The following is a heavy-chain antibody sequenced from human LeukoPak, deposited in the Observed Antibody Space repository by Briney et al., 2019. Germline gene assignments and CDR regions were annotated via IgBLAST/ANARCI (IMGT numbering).Heavy chain of an antibody. CDR2: IYTSGST. Sequence: SETLSLTCTVSGGSISSYYWSWIRQPAGKGLEWIGRIYTSGSTNYNPSLKSRVTMSVDTSKNQFSLKLSSATAADTAVYYCARVNTRRIAAAGRGYYYYMDVWGKGTTVTVSS. CDR1: GGSISSYY. D-gene: IGHD6-13*01. CDR3: ARVNTRRIAAAGRGYYYYMDV. V-gene: IGHV4-4*07. J-gene: IGHJ6*03.